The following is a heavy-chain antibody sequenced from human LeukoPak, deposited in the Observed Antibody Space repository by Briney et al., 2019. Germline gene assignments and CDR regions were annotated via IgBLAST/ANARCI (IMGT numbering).Heavy chain of an antibody. CDR2: IGGSGGST. CDR3: AKLVPSDDFWSGYLGWFDP. J-gene: IGHJ5*02. D-gene: IGHD3-3*01. CDR1: GFTFSSYA. V-gene: IGHV3-23*01. Sequence: TGGSLRLSCAASGFTFSSYAMSWVRQAPGKGLEWVSAIGGSGGSTYYADSVKGRFTISRDNSKNTLYLQMNSLRAEDTAVYYCAKLVPSDDFWSGYLGWFDPWGQGTLVTVSS.